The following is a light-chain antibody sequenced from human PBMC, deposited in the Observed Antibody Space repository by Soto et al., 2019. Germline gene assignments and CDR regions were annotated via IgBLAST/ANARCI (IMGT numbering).Light chain of an antibody. Sequence: IQLTQSPSSLSASVGDRVTVTCRASQNINIYLNWYQQKPGKAPTLLIYGASSLQSGVPSRFSGGGSRTDFTLTISSLQTEDLATYYCQQSYRSPYTFGQGTTLEI. CDR3: QQSYRSPYT. CDR2: GAS. J-gene: IGKJ2*01. V-gene: IGKV1-39*01. CDR1: QNINIY.